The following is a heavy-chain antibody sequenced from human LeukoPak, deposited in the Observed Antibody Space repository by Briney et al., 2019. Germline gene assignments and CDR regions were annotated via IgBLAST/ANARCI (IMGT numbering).Heavy chain of an antibody. CDR2: ISGRGGHT. V-gene: IGHV3-23*01. CDR3: AKGGVATMRDGYNYYYYYMEV. Sequence: GRSLRLSCAASGITFTSHAMSWVRQAPGKGLEWVSLISGRGGHTYYGDSVKGRYTISRDNSKSTLYLQMNSQRAEDTAVYYCAKGGVATMRDGYNYYYYYMEVWGRGTTVTVSS. D-gene: IGHD5-24*01. CDR1: GITFTSHA. J-gene: IGHJ6*03.